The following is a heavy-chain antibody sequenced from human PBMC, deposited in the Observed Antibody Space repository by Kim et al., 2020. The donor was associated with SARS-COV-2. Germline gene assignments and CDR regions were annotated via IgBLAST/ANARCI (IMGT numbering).Heavy chain of an antibody. CDR1: GGSISSGGYY. J-gene: IGHJ6*02. D-gene: IGHD2-15*01. CDR3: ASLGGYCSGGSCYSGGRYYYYGMDV. V-gene: IGHV4-31*03. CDR2: IYYSGST. Sequence: SETLSLTCTVSGGSISSGGYYWSWIRQHPGKGLEWIGYIYYSGSTYYNPSLKSRVTISVDTSKNQFSLTLSSVTAADTAVYYCASLGGYCSGGSCYSGGRYYYYGMDVWGQGTTVTVSS.